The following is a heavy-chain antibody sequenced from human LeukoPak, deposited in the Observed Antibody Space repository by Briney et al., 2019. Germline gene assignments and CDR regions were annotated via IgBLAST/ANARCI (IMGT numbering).Heavy chain of an antibody. CDR1: GFTFSSYA. J-gene: IGHJ4*02. CDR3: ARGVYCSSTSCVGYYFDY. D-gene: IGHD2-2*01. Sequence: SGGSLRLSCAASGFTFSSYAMHWVRQAPGKGLEYVSAISSNGGSTYYANSVKGRFTISRDNSKNTLYLQMNSLRAEDTAVYYCARGVYCSSTSCVGYYFDYWGQGTLVTVSS. CDR2: ISSNGGST. V-gene: IGHV3-64*01.